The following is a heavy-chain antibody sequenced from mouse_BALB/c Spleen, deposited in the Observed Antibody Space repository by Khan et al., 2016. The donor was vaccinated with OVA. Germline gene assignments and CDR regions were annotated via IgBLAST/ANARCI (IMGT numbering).Heavy chain of an antibody. D-gene: IGHD4-1*01. CDR3: SRGNWHSYYFDY. Sequence: EVQLQQSGPELVKPGTSVRMSCKASGYRFTDSIIHWMKQKPGQGLDWIGYINPYNGATKDNEKFKGKATLTSDKSSNTAYLEISSLTYEAAAVFFCSRGNWHSYYFDYWCQGTTLTVSS. J-gene: IGHJ2*01. CDR2: INPYNGAT. V-gene: IGHV1S136*01. CDR1: GYRFTDSI.